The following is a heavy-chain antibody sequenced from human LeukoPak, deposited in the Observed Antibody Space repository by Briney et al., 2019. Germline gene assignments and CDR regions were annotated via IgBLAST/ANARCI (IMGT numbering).Heavy chain of an antibody. D-gene: IGHD3-10*01. Sequence: ASVKVSCKASGYTFTSYGISWVRQAPGQGLEWMGWISAYNGNTNYAQKLQGRVTMTTDTSTSTAYMELSRLRSDDTAVYYCAVITMVRGVIDYWGQGTLVTVSS. CDR3: AVITMVRGVIDY. CDR1: GYTFTSYG. J-gene: IGHJ4*02. V-gene: IGHV1-18*01. CDR2: ISAYNGNT.